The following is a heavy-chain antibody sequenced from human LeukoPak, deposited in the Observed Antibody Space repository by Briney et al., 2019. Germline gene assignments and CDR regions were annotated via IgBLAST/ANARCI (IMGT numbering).Heavy chain of an antibody. J-gene: IGHJ4*02. CDR3: ARITAERFDY. CDR1: GYSISSSNW. V-gene: IGHV4-28*01. D-gene: IGHD1-20*01. CDR2: TYYSGST. Sequence: SDTLSLTCAVSGYSISSSNWWGWIRQPPGQGLEWIGNTYYSGSTYYNPSLKSRVTMSVDTSKNQLSLKLSSVTAVDTAVYYCARITAERFDYWGQGTLVTVSS.